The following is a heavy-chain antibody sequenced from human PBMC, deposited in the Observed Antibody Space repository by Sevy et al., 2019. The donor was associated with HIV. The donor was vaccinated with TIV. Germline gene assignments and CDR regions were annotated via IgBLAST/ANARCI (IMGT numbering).Heavy chain of an antibody. CDR1: GFTFGDYC. J-gene: IGHJ4*02. CDR3: TRWKAAQSIFDY. CDR2: LKCDVYGGTF. D-gene: IGHD6-13*01. Sequence: GGSLRLSCTASGFTFGDYCMSWVRQAPGKGLEWVVLLKCDVYGGTFDQAGYVRGRFVISRDDSKTIAYLQMNDLKTEDTGVYYCTRWKAAQSIFDYWGQGALVTVSS. V-gene: IGHV3-49*04.